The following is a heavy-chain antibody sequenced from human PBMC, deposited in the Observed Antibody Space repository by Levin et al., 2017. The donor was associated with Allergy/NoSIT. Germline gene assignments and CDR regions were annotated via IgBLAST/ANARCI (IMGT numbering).Heavy chain of an antibody. Sequence: PGGSLRLSCAASGFTFSDYYMSWIRQAPGKGLEWVSYISSSGSTIYYADSVKGRFTISRDNAKNSLYLQMNSLRAEDTAVYYCARDIYWELRTYWYFDLWGRGTLVTVSS. CDR1: GFTFSDYY. D-gene: IGHD1-26*01. J-gene: IGHJ2*01. CDR3: ARDIYWELRTYWYFDL. V-gene: IGHV3-11*01. CDR2: ISSSGSTI.